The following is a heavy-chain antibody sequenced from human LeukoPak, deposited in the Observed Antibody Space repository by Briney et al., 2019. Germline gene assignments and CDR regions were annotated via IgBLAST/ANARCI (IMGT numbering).Heavy chain of an antibody. D-gene: IGHD3-3*01. V-gene: IGHV4-61*02. J-gene: IGHJ4*02. CDR3: ASSRYDFWSFRY. CDR2: IYTSGST. Sequence: PSETLSLTCTVFGGSISSGSYYWSWIRQPAGKGLEWIGRIYTSGSTNYNPSLKSRVTISVDTSKNQFSLKLSSVTAADTAVYYCASSRYDFWSFRYWGQGTLVTVSS. CDR1: GGSISSGSYY.